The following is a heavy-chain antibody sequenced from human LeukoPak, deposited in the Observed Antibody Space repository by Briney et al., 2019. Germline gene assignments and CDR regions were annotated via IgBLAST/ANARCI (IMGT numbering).Heavy chain of an antibody. J-gene: IGHJ4*02. D-gene: IGHD3-10*01. CDR2: IDPADSDT. CDR1: GYSFTNHW. CDR3: TRVRDYGSGSYTDS. Sequence: KLGESLKISCKGSGYSFTNHWIGWVRQMPGKGLEYMGIIDPADSDTRYSPSFQGQVTISADKSINTAYLQWSSLKASDTAMYFCTRVRDYGSGSYTDSWGQGTLVTVSS. V-gene: IGHV5-51*01.